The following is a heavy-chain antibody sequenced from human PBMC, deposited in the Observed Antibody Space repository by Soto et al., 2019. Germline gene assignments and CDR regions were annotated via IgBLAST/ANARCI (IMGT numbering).Heavy chain of an antibody. D-gene: IGHD2-15*01. CDR2: IIPIFGTA. CDR3: ARDEGYCIGGSCYSKGYYYYGMDV. CDR1: GGTLSSYA. J-gene: IGHJ6*02. V-gene: IGHV1-69*01. Sequence: QVQLVQSGAEVKKPGSSVKVSCKASGGTLSSYAISWVRQAPGQGLEWMGGIIPIFGTAIYAQKFQGRATITADESTSTAYKELSSLRSEDTAVYYCARDEGYCIGGSCYSKGYYYYGMDVWGQGTTVTVSS.